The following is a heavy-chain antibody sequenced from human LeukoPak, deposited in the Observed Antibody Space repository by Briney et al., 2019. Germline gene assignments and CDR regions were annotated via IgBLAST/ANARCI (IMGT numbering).Heavy chain of an antibody. Sequence: SETLSLTCTVSGGSISSSIYYWGWIRQPPGKGLEWIGSIYPSGSTYYNPSLKSRVTISVDTSKNQFSLKLSSVTAADTAVYYCARGRAGWFDPWGQGTLVTVSS. J-gene: IGHJ5*02. CDR3: ARGRAGWFDP. CDR1: GGSISSSIYY. CDR2: IYPSGST. D-gene: IGHD3-10*01. V-gene: IGHV4-39*07.